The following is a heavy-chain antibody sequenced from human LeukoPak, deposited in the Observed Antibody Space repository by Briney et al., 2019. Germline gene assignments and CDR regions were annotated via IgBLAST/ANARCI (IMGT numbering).Heavy chain of an antibody. V-gene: IGHV3-23*01. D-gene: IGHD2-2*01. CDR3: ARDGYCSSTSCYGADYYYYMDV. CDR2: ISGSGGST. J-gene: IGHJ6*03. CDR1: GFTFSSYA. Sequence: GGSLRLSCAASGFTFSSYAMSWVRQAPGKGLEWVSAISGSGGSTYYADSVKGRFTISRDNSKNTLYLQMNSLRAEDTAVYYCARDGYCSSTSCYGADYYYYMDVWGKGTTVTVSS.